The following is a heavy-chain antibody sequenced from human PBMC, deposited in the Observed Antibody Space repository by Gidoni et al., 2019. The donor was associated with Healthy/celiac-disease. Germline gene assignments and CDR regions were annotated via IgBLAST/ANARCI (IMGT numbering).Heavy chain of an antibody. CDR2: SFSNDEK. Sequence: QVTLKESGPVLVKPTETLTLTCTVSGFSLSNARMGVSWIRQPPGKALEWLAHSFSNDEKSYSTSLKSRLTISKDTSKSQVVLTMTNMDPVDTATYYWARICEAAGTGVDYWGQGTLVTVSS. V-gene: IGHV2-26*01. D-gene: IGHD6-13*01. CDR3: ARICEAAGTGVDY. J-gene: IGHJ4*02. CDR1: GFSLSNARMG.